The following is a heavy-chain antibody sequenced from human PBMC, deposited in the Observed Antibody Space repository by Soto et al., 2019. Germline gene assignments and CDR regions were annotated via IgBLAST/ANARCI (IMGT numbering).Heavy chain of an antibody. Sequence: GGSLRLSCAASGFTVNSKYMSWVRQAPGKGLEWVLITYSGGTTYYADSVKGRFTVSRDNSKNPLYLQMNSLRADDTAVYYCARDIGSGTTHWGQGTLVTVSS. V-gene: IGHV3-66*01. D-gene: IGHD1-7*01. CDR3: ARDIGSGTTH. CDR2: TYSGGTT. CDR1: GFTVNSKY. J-gene: IGHJ4*02.